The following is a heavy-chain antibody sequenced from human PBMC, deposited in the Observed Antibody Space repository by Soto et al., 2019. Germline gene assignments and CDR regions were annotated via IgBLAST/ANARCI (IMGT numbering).Heavy chain of an antibody. CDR1: GGSIRSSSYY. CDR3: ARKDDLYSSGWADAFDI. CDR2: IFYSGTT. Sequence: SETLSITCTVSGGSIRSSSYYWAWIRQPPGKGLEWIGSIFYSGTTYYNPSLKSRVTISIDTSKSQFSLKLSSVSAADTAIYYCARKDDLYSSGWADAFDIWGQGTMVTVSS. V-gene: IGHV4-39*01. J-gene: IGHJ3*02. D-gene: IGHD6-19*01.